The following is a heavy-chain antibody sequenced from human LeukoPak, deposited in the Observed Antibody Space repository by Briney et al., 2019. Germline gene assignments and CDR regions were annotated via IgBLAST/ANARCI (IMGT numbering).Heavy chain of an antibody. V-gene: IGHV1-46*01. J-gene: IGHJ4*02. CDR1: GYTFTTYY. CDR2: INPNGGST. Sequence: ASVKLSCNASGYTFTTYYMHWVRHPPGQGLVWMGIINPNGGSTTYAQKFQSRLTITRDTSTSTVYMELRSLRSEDTAVYYCAREAANAFDYWGQGTLVTVSS. D-gene: IGHD4/OR15-4a*01. CDR3: AREAANAFDY.